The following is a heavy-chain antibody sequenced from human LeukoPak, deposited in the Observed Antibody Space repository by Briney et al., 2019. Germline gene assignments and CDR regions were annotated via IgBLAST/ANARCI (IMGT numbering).Heavy chain of an antibody. D-gene: IGHD4-23*01. CDR1: GGSISSSSYY. CDR2: IYYSGST. J-gene: IGHJ5*02. CDR3: ARDRHGVNSGFDP. V-gene: IGHV4-39*07. Sequence: SETLSLTCTVSGGSISSSSYYWGWIRQPPGKGLEWIGSIYYSGSTYYNPSLKSRVTISVDTSKNQFSLKLSSVTAADTAVYYCARDRHGVNSGFDPWGQGTLVTVSS.